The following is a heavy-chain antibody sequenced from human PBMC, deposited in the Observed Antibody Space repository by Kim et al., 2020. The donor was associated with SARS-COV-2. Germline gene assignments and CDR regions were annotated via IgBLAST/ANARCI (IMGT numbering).Heavy chain of an antibody. CDR1: GYTFTGYY. J-gene: IGHJ4*02. CDR3: ASYGSYSKGGASPSFDY. D-gene: IGHD1-26*01. V-gene: IGHV1-2*02. Sequence: ASVKVSCKASGYTFTGYYMHWVRQAPGQGLEWMGWINPNSGGTNYAQKFQGRVTMTRDTSISTACMELSRLRSDDTAVYYCASYGSYSKGGASPSFDYWGQGTLVTVSS. CDR2: INPNSGGT.